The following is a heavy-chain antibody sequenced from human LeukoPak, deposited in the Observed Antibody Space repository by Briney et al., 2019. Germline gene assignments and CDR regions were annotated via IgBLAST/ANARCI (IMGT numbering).Heavy chain of an antibody. V-gene: IGHV1-8*01. CDR3: ARGRTYYYGSEERGFDY. Sequence: GASVKVSCKASGYTFTTYDINWVRQATGQGLEWMGWMKPNSGITGYGQKFQGRVTMTRNTSITTAYMELSSLTSEDTAVYYCARGRTYYYGSEERGFDYWGQGTLVTVSS. CDR2: MKPNSGIT. D-gene: IGHD3-10*01. CDR1: GYTFTTYD. J-gene: IGHJ4*02.